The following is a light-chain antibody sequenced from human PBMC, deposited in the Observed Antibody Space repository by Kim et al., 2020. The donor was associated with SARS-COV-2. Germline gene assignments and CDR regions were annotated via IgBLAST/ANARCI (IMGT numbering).Light chain of an antibody. CDR1: QSVSSSY. CDR2: GAS. J-gene: IGKJ1*01. Sequence: SPGERATLSCRASQSVSSSYLAWYQQKPGQAPRLLIYGASSRATGIPDRFSGSGSGTDFTLTISRREPEDFAVYYCQQYGSSPWTFGQGTKVDIK. V-gene: IGKV3-20*01. CDR3: QQYGSSPWT.